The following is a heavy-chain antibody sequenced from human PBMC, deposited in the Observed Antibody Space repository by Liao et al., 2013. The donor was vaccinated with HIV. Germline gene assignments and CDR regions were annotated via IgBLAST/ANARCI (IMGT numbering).Heavy chain of an antibody. J-gene: IGHJ4*03. CDR1: GGSLNGYY. Sequence: QVQLQQWGAGLLKPSETLSLTCGVSGGSLNGYYWSWIRQAPGKGLEWIGEINDSGRTKYKASLKSRVIISVDTSKNQFSLNLTSVTAADTATYYCARGRLITVFGVAGLFDYWGRGKGWSPSPQ. CDR2: INDSGRT. D-gene: IGHD3-3*01. V-gene: IGHV4-34*01. CDR3: ARGRLITVFGVAGLFDY.